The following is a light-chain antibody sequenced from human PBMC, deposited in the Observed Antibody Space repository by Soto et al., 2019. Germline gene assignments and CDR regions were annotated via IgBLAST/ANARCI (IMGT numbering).Light chain of an antibody. CDR1: QSLVYSDGDTY. CDR2: KVS. J-gene: IGKJ1*01. V-gene: IGKV2-30*01. Sequence: DVVMTQSPLSLPVTLGQPASISCKSSQSLVYSDGDTYLNWFQQRPGQSPRRLIYKVSSRDSGVPDRFSVSGSGSDFTLKISRVEAEDLGVYYCMQGTHWPWTFGQGTKVEI. CDR3: MQGTHWPWT.